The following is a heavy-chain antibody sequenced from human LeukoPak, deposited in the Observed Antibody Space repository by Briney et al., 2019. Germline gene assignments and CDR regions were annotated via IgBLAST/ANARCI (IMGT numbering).Heavy chain of an antibody. CDR1: GYTFSSYG. V-gene: IGHV1-18*01. D-gene: IGHD3-10*01. Sequence: VASVKVSCKTSGYTFSSYGISWVRQAPGQGLEWMGWISPHNGNRNYAQKFKDRVTMTTDTSTNTVYLELRSLRPDDTAMYYCARTRYGSGSDDFDFWGQGTLVTVSS. J-gene: IGHJ4*02. CDR2: ISPHNGNR. CDR3: ARTRYGSGSDDFDF.